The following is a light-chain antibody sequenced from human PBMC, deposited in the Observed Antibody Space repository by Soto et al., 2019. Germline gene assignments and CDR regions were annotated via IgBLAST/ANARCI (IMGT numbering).Light chain of an antibody. Sequence: IVLTQSPGTLSLSPGERATLSCRASQSVSSSYLAWYQQKPGQAPRLRIYGASSRATGIPDRFSGSGSGTDFTLTISRLEPEDFAVYYCQQYGSSPLTFGGGTKV. J-gene: IGKJ4*01. CDR2: GAS. CDR1: QSVSSSY. CDR3: QQYGSSPLT. V-gene: IGKV3-20*01.